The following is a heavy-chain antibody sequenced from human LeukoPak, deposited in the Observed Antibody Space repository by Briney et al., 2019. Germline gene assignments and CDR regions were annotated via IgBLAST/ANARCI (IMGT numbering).Heavy chain of an antibody. D-gene: IGHD4-23*01. V-gene: IGHV3-23*01. Sequence: PGGSLRLSCAASGFTFSSYAMSWVRQAPGKGLEWVSAISDSGGSTYYTDPVKGRFTISRDNSKNTLYLHMNSLRAEDTAVYYCAKFAARGTVITQYMDVWGKGTTVTVSS. CDR1: GFTFSSYA. J-gene: IGHJ6*03. CDR2: ISDSGGST. CDR3: AKFAARGTVITQYMDV.